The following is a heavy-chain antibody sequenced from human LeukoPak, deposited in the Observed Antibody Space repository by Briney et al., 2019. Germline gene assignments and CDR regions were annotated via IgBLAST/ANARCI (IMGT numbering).Heavy chain of an antibody. D-gene: IGHD2-15*01. V-gene: IGHV1-69*05. CDR3: ARAIEAGCSGGSCYSYYYYMDV. CDR1: GGTFSSYA. CDR2: IIPIFGTA. Sequence: SVKVSCKASGGTFSSYAISWVRQAPGQGLEWMGGIIPIFGTANYAQKFQGRVTTTTDESTSTAYMELSSLRSEDTAVYYCARAIEAGCSGGSCYSYYYYMDVWGKGTTVTVSS. J-gene: IGHJ6*03.